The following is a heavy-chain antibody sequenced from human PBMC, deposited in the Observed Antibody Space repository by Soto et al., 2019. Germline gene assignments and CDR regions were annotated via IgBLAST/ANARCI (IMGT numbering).Heavy chain of an antibody. CDR3: AKELQRGMDV. D-gene: IGHD4-4*01. Sequence: VHLVQSGAEVKQPGASVKVSCKASGYTFSVYHMHWVRQAPGQGLEWMGWVHPNSGGTNYAQSFEGRVTMTRDTSINTAYMELSRLTSDDTAVYYCAKELQRGMDVWGQGTKVTVSS. J-gene: IGHJ6*02. CDR2: VHPNSGGT. V-gene: IGHV1-2*02. CDR1: GYTFSVYH.